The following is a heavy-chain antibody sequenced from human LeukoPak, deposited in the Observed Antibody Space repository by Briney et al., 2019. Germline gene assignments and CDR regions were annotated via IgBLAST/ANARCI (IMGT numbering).Heavy chain of an antibody. CDR2: INHSGST. V-gene: IGHV4-34*01. CDR1: GGSFSGYY. CDR3: AREEICSGGSCHEGVDY. D-gene: IGHD2-15*01. Sequence: SETLSLTCAVYGGSFSGYYWSWIRQRPGKGLEWIGEINHSGSTNYNPSLKSRVTISVDTSKNQFSLKLSSVTAADTAVYYCAREEICSGGSCHEGVDYWGQGTLVTVSS. J-gene: IGHJ4*02.